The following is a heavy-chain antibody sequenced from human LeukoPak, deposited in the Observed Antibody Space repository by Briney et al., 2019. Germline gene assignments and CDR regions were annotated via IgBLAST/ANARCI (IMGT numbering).Heavy chain of an antibody. CDR1: GFTFSSYG. CDR2: ISYDGSNK. D-gene: IGHD1-26*01. V-gene: IGHV3-30*03. CDR3: ARARELPYFDY. Sequence: GGSLRLSCAASGFTFSSYGMHWVRQAPGKGLEWVAVISYDGSNKYYADSVKGRFTISRDNSKNTLYLQMNSLRAEDTAVYYCARARELPYFDYWGQGTLVTVSS. J-gene: IGHJ4*02.